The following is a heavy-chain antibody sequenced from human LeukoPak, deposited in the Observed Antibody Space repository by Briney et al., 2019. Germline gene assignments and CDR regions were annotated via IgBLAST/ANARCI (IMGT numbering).Heavy chain of an antibody. V-gene: IGHV4-30-2*01. CDR3: ARASVVAGSGLDY. CDR2: IYPSGST. D-gene: IGHD6-19*01. J-gene: IGHJ4*02. CDR1: GGSISSDGYS. Sequence: TQTLSLTCAVAGGSISSDGYSWSWIRQPPGKGLEWIGYIYPSGSTYYNPSLKSRVTISVDRSKNQFSLKLNSVTAADTAVYYCARASVVAGSGLDYWGQGTLVTVSS.